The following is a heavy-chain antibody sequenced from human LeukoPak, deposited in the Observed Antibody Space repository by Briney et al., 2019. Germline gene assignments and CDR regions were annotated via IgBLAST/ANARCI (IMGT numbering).Heavy chain of an antibody. D-gene: IGHD3-22*01. CDR2: IDTSGRRI. J-gene: IGHJ3*02. V-gene: IGHV3-48*03. CDR3: VRGTLDYDYSGYAFDI. CDR1: GFSFSTYD. Sequence: GGSLRLSCAASGFSFSTYDMNWVRQAPGKGLEWVSYIDTSGRRIYYADSVKGRLTISRDNARNSLSVQMNSLRVEDTAVYYCVRGTLDYDYSGYAFDIWGLGTMVTVSS.